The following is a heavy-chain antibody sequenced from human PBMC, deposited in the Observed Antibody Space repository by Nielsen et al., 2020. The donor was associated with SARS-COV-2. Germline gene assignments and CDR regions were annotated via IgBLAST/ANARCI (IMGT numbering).Heavy chain of an antibody. J-gene: IGHJ3*01. D-gene: IGHD2-15*01. CDR1: GFTFSSLW. CDR3: ARDWSRAADV. V-gene: IGHV3-7*01. CDR2: INPDGSEK. Sequence: GESLKISCAASGFTFSSLWTSWVRQVPGKGLEWVADINPDGSEKFYVDSVKGRFTISRDNAKNSMSLQMNSLRVEDTAVYYCARDWSRAADVWGQGTMVTVSS.